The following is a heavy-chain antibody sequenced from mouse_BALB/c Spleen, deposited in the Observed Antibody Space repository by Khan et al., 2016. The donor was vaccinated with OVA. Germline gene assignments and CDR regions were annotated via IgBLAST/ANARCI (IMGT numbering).Heavy chain of an antibody. J-gene: IGHJ2*01. V-gene: IGHV1-77*01. Sequence: VQLQQSGPELVKPGASVKISCKASGYTFTDYVISWVKQRTGQGLEWIAEIYPGSGSTYYNEKFKGKATLTADNSSNTAYMQLSSLKSEDSAVYFWARSLYDSACIDLWGQGTTLTVSS. CDR3: ARSLYDSACIDL. D-gene: IGHD2-12*01. CDR2: IYPGSGST. CDR1: GYTFTDYV.